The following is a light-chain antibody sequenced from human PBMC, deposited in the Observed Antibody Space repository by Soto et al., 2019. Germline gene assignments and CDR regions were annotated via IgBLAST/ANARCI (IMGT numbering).Light chain of an antibody. CDR3: CSYAGSYPYV. V-gene: IGLV2-11*01. CDR2: DVS. J-gene: IGLJ1*01. CDR1: SSDVGGYNY. Sequence: QSVLTQPRSVSGSPGQSVTISCTGTSSDVGGYNYVSWCQQHPGKAPKLMIYDVSKRPSGVPDRFSGSKSGNTASLTISGLQAEDEADYYCCSYAGSYPYVFGTGTKVTVL.